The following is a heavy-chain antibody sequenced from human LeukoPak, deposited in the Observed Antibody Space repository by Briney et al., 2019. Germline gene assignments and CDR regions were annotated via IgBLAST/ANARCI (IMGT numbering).Heavy chain of an antibody. CDR1: GGSFSGYY. V-gene: IGHV4-34*01. CDR3: ATTTQPYQLLLDY. J-gene: IGHJ4*02. D-gene: IGHD2-2*01. Sequence: PSETLSLTCAVYGGSFSGYYWSWIRQPPGKGLEWIGEINHSGSTNYNPSLKSRVTISVDTSKNQFSLKLSSVTAADTAVYYCATTTQPYQLLLDYWGQGTLVTVSS. CDR2: INHSGST.